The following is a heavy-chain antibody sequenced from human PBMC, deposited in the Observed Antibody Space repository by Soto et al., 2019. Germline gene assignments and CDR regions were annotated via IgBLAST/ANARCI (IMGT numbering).Heavy chain of an antibody. D-gene: IGHD6-19*01. V-gene: IGHV3-74*01. J-gene: IGHJ4*02. Sequence: EVHLVEYGGGVVQPGGSLRLSCTASEFTFSANWMHWVRLAPGKGLMWVSRLSEDGHHTDHAEPVRGRFTISRDNTKNTIFQKKTSLRVDQTDNYFSRRAARGWLWIAYWGQGARVTVSS. CDR3: RRAARGWLWIAY. CDR2: LSEDGHHT. CDR1: EFTFSANW.